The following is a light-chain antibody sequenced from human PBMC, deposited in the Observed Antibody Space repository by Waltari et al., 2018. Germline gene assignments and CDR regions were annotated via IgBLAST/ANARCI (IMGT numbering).Light chain of an antibody. CDR3: SSYTSSSTLV. CDR2: HDT. CDR1: SSDVGGYDY. Sequence: QSALTQPASVSGSPGQSITISCTGASSDVGGYDYVSSHQHHPGNAPTLTIYHDTKRPAGVAKRFAGSKSGNTASLTISGLQAEDEADYYCSSYTSSSTLVFGGGTKLTVL. J-gene: IGLJ2*01. V-gene: IGLV2-14*03.